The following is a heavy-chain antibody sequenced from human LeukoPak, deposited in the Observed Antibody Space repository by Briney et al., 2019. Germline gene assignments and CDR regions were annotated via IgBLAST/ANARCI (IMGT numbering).Heavy chain of an antibody. CDR3: AREGSGSYYYYYYYMDV. CDR1: GYSISSGYY. V-gene: IGHV4-38-2*02. CDR2: MYHSGRT. D-gene: IGHD3-10*01. J-gene: IGHJ6*03. Sequence: SETLSLTCTVSGYSISSGYYWGWIRQPPGKGLERIGSMYHSGRTYYNPSLKSRVTISVDTSKNQFSLKLSSVTAADTAVYYCAREGSGSYYYYYYYMDVWGKGTTVTVSS.